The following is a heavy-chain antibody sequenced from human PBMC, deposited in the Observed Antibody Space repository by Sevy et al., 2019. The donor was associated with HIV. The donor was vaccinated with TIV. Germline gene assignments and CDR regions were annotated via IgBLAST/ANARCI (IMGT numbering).Heavy chain of an antibody. CDR2: IWYDGSNK. D-gene: IGHD3-22*01. J-gene: IGHJ4*02. CDR3: ARDYYYDSSGLNFDY. CDR1: GFTFSSYG. Sequence: GGSLRLSCAASGFTFSSYGMHWVRQAPGKGLEWVAVIWYDGSNKYYADSVKGRFTISGDNSKKTRYLQMNSRRAEDTAVYYCARDYYYDSSGLNFDYWGQGTLVTVSS. V-gene: IGHV3-33*01.